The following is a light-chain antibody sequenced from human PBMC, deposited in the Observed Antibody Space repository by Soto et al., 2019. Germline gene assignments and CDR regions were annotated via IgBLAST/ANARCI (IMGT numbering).Light chain of an antibody. CDR2: AAS. V-gene: IGKV1-39*01. CDR1: QSISSY. Sequence: DIQMTQSPSSLSASVGDRVTITCRASQSISSYLNWYQQKPGKAPKLLIYAASSLQSGVPSRFSGSGAGTDVTLTISSLQTEDFATYYCQQSYSTLGTFGPGTKVDIK. CDR3: QQSYSTLGT. J-gene: IGKJ3*01.